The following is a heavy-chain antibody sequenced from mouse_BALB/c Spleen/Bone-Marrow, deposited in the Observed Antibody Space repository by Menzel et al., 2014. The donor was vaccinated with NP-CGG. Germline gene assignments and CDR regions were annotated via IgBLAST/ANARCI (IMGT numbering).Heavy chain of an antibody. CDR1: GFDFSGFW. Sequence: EVKLMESGGGLVQPGGSLKLSCAASGFDFSGFWMGWVRQAPGKGLEWIGEINPNSRTINYTPSLKDRFIISRDNAKNTLYLQMSKVRSEDTALYYCARRGYYGGFAYWGQGTLVTVSA. CDR2: INPNSRTI. V-gene: IGHV4-1*02. J-gene: IGHJ3*01. D-gene: IGHD2-3*01. CDR3: ARRGYYGGFAY.